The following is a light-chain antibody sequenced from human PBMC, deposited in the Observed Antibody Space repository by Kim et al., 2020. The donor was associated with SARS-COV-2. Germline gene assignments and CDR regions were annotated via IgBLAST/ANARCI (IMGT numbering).Light chain of an antibody. CDR3: QVWDSSSDHWV. V-gene: IGLV3-21*04. CDR1: NIGSKS. CDR2: YDS. J-gene: IGLJ3*02. Sequence: APEKTARIPCGGNNIGSKSVHWYQQKPGQAPVLVIYYDSDRPSGIPERFSGSNSGNTATLTISRVEAGDEADYYCQVWDSSSDHWVFGGGTKLTVL.